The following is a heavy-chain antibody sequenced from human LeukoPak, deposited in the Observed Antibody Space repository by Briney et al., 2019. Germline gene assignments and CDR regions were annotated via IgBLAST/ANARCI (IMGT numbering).Heavy chain of an antibody. CDR2: IKEDGTEA. Sequence: GGSLRLSCAASGFMFSSNWMSWVRLAPGKGLEWVANIKEDGTEAYYVDSVKGRFTISRDNAKNSLYLQMNSLRVEDTAVYYCAKEGRSLQTYWGQGTLVTVSS. J-gene: IGHJ4*02. V-gene: IGHV3-7*03. CDR1: GFMFSSNW. D-gene: IGHD5-24*01. CDR3: AKEGRSLQTY.